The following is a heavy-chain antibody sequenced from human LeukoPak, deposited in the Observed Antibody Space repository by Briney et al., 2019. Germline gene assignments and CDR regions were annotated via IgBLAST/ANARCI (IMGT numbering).Heavy chain of an antibody. Sequence: ASVKVSCKASGYTFTSYGISWVRQAPGQGLEWMGWMNPDNGDTGYAQKFEGRVTMTRNTSINTAYMELSSLRSEDTAMYYCARSHADYDDYYFDMDVWGHGTTVTVSS. CDR3: ARSHADYDDYYFDMDV. V-gene: IGHV1-8*02. J-gene: IGHJ6*02. CDR2: MNPDNGDT. D-gene: IGHD4-17*01. CDR1: GYTFTSYG.